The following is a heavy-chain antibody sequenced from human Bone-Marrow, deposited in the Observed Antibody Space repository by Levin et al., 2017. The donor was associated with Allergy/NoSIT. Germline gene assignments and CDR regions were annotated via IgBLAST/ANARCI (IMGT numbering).Heavy chain of an antibody. V-gene: IGHV3-23*01. Sequence: GGSLRLSCAASGITFTTYAMSWVRQAPGKGLEWVSSISGSGDSTYYADSVKGRFTISRDNSKNALSLQMNSLRAEDTAVYYCATDLPESSGYLTRPDGFDIWGQGTMVTVSS. D-gene: IGHD3-22*01. CDR3: ATDLPESSGYLTRPDGFDI. J-gene: IGHJ3*02. CDR2: ISGSGDST. CDR1: GITFTTYA.